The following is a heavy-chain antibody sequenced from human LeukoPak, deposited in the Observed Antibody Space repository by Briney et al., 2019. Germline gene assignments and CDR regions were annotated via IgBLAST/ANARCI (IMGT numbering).Heavy chain of an antibody. J-gene: IGHJ3*02. Sequence: SQTLSLTCDISGDSVSTNIGAWHWIRQSPSRGLEWLGRTYYGSKWFNDYALSGRSRVSINPDKSKNRYSLQLNSVTPQDTAVYDCARSFTTSAGAFDIWGQGTMVTVSS. CDR3: ARSFTTSAGAFDI. CDR1: GDSVSTNIGA. D-gene: IGHD1-1*01. V-gene: IGHV6-1*01. CDR2: TYYGSKWFN.